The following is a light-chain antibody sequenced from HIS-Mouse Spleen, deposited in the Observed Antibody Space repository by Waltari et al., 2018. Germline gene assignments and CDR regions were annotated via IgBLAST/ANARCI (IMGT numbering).Light chain of an antibody. CDR3: CSYAGSYTYV. Sequence: QSALTQPRSVSGSPGQSVTISCTGTSSDVGGYNYVSWYQQHPGKTPKLRIYDVSKRPSGVPDRFSGSKSGNTASLTISGLQAEDEADYYCCSYAGSYTYVFGTGTKVTVL. V-gene: IGLV2-11*01. J-gene: IGLJ1*01. CDR1: SSDVGGYNY. CDR2: DVS.